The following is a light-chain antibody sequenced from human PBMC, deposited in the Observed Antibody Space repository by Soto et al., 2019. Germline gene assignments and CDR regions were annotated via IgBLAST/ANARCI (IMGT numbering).Light chain of an antibody. J-gene: IGKJ5*01. CDR3: QKYNSAPLT. Sequence: DIKMTQSPSSLSASVGDRVTITCRASQGISNYLAWYQQKPGKVPKLLIYAASTLQSGVTSRFSGSGSGTDCTLTISSMQLEDGATYYCQKYNSAPLTFGQGTRLEI. V-gene: IGKV1-27*01. CDR2: AAS. CDR1: QGISNY.